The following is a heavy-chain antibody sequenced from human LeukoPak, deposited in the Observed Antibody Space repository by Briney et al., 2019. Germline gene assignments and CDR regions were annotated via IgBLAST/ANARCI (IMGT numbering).Heavy chain of an antibody. D-gene: IGHD3-9*01. CDR2: IKQDGSEK. Sequence: GGSLRLSCAASAFTFSTYWMSWVRQAPGKGLEWVANIKQDGSEKYYVDSVKGRFTISRDNAKNSLYLQMNSLRAEDTAVYYCARVLRHYDILTGYSTWGAFDIWGQGTMVTVSS. CDR1: AFTFSTYW. J-gene: IGHJ3*02. V-gene: IGHV3-7*01. CDR3: ARVLRHYDILTGYSTWGAFDI.